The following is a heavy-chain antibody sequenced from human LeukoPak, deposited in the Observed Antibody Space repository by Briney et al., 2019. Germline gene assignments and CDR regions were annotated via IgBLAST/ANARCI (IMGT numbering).Heavy chain of an antibody. CDR3: ASDIVVVPAAIPPYFQH. CDR1: GGTFSSYA. D-gene: IGHD2-2*02. J-gene: IGHJ1*01. CDR2: IIPIFGTA. Sequence: VASVKVSCKASGGTFSSYAISWVRQAPGQGLEWMGGIIPIFGTANYAQKFQGRVTITADESTSTAYMELSSLRSEDTAVYYCASDIVVVPAAIPPYFQHWGQGTLVTVSS. V-gene: IGHV1-69*01.